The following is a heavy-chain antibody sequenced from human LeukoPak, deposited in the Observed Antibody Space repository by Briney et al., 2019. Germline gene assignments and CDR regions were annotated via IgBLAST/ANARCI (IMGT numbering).Heavy chain of an antibody. Sequence: GGSLRLSCAASGFTFSNYWMHWVRQAPGKGLVWVSRINSDARSTSYADSVKGRFTISRDNAKNSLYLQMNSLRAEDTAVYYCAREKYSSSWYPSYYYYMDVWGKGTTVTISS. V-gene: IGHV3-74*01. CDR2: INSDARST. CDR3: AREKYSSSWYPSYYYYMDV. J-gene: IGHJ6*03. CDR1: GFTFSNYW. D-gene: IGHD6-13*01.